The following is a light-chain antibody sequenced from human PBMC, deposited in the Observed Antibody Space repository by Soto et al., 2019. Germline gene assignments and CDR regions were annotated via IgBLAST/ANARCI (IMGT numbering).Light chain of an antibody. CDR1: SSDVGGYKY. CDR2: EVS. Sequence: QSVLTQPASVSGSPGQSITISCTGTSSDVGGYKYVSWYQQHPGRAPKLMIYEVSNRPSGVSNRFSGSKSGNTASLTLSGLQAEDEADYYCISYTSSSTWVFGGGTKLTVL. J-gene: IGLJ3*02. V-gene: IGLV2-14*01. CDR3: ISYTSSSTWV.